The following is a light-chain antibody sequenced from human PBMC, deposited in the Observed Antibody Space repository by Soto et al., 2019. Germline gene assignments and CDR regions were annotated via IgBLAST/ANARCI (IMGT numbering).Light chain of an antibody. Sequence: QSALTQPASVSGSPGQSITISCTGTSSDVGGYNYVSWYQQHPGRAPKLMIYDVSIRPSGVSNRFSGSKSGNTASLTISGLQAEYEADYYCSSYTSSSTDVFGTGTKLTVL. V-gene: IGLV2-14*01. CDR1: SSDVGGYNY. CDR3: SSYTSSSTDV. J-gene: IGLJ1*01. CDR2: DVS.